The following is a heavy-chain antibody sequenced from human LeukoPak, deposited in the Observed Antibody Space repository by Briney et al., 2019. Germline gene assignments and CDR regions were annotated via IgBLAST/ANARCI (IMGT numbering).Heavy chain of an antibody. V-gene: IGHV3-53*01. J-gene: IGHJ4*02. CDR2: IYSGGHK. Sequence: GGSLRLSCAASGFTVSSNYMSWVRQAPGKGLEWVSVIYSGGHKYYADSVKGRFTISSDNSKNTLYLQMNSLRAEDTAVYYCITDRGVTTEVRFDYWGQGTLVTVSS. D-gene: IGHD4-17*01. CDR1: GFTVSSNY. CDR3: ITDRGVTTEVRFDY.